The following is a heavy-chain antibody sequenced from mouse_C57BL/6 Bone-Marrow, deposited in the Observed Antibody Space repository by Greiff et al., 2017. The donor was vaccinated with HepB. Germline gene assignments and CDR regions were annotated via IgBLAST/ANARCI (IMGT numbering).Heavy chain of an antibody. Sequence: EVKVVESGGDLVKPGGSLKLSCAASGFTFSSYGMSWVRQTPDKRLEWVATTSSGGSYTYYPDSVKGRFTISRDNAKNTLYLQMSSLKSEDTAMYYCARHNYSNYRFAYWGQGTLVTVSA. CDR3: ARHNYSNYRFAY. CDR1: GFTFSSYG. J-gene: IGHJ3*01. CDR2: TSSGGSYT. D-gene: IGHD2-5*01. V-gene: IGHV5-6*01.